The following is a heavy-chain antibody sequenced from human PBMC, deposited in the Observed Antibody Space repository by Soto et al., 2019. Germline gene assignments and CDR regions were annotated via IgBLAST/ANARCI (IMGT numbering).Heavy chain of an antibody. J-gene: IGHJ4*02. CDR2: ISSSSSTI. V-gene: IGHV3-48*01. CDR1: GFTFSSYS. D-gene: IGHD2-2*01. Sequence: PGGSLRLSCAASGFTFSSYSMNWVRQAPGKGLEWVSYISSSSSTIYYADSVKGRFTISRDNAKNSLYLQMNSLRAEDTAVYYCARAEVGGYCSSTSCYASGFPDYWGQGTLVTVSS. CDR3: ARAEVGGYCSSTSCYASGFPDY.